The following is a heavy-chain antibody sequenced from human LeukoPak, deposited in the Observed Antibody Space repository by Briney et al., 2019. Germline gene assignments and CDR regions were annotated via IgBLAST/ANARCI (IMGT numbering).Heavy chain of an antibody. CDR3: ARGRPWGSAPYDY. V-gene: IGHV3-11*01. Sequence: GGSLRLSCAASGFTFSDYYMSWIRRAPGKGLEWVSYISSSGSTIYYADSVKGRFTISRDNAKNSLYLQMNSLRAEDTAVYYCARGRPWGSAPYDYWGQGTLVTVSS. CDR1: GFTFSDYY. J-gene: IGHJ4*02. CDR2: ISSSGSTI. D-gene: IGHD7-27*01.